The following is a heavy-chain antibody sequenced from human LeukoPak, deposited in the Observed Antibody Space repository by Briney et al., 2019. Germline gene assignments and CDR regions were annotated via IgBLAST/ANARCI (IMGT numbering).Heavy chain of an antibody. CDR1: GYTLTELS. CDR2: FDPEDGET. J-gene: IGHJ4*02. Sequence: ASVQVSCKVSGYTLTELSMHWVRQAPGKGLEWMGGFDPEDGETIYAQKFQGRVTMTEDTSTDTAYMELSSLRSEDTAVYYCATGLPYYYDSSGYPGAYYWGQGTLVTVSS. D-gene: IGHD3-22*01. V-gene: IGHV1-24*01. CDR3: ATGLPYYYDSSGYPGAYY.